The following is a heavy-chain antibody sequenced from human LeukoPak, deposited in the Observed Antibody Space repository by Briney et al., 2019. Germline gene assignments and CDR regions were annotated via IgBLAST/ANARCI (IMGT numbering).Heavy chain of an antibody. Sequence: SETLSLTCAVYGGSFSGYYWSWIRQPPGKGLEWIGEINHSGSTNYNPSLKSRVTISVDTSKNQFSLKLSSVTAADTAVYYCARGGLFVLGSYRSLDYWGQGTLVTVSS. CDR1: GGSFSGYY. CDR3: ARGGLFVLGSYRSLDY. J-gene: IGHJ4*02. CDR2: INHSGST. V-gene: IGHV4-34*01. D-gene: IGHD3-16*02.